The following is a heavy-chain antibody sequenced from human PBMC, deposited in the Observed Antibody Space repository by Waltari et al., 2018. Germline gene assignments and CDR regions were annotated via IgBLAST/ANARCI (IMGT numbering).Heavy chain of an antibody. Sequence: QVQLVESGGGVVQPGGSLRLSCAASGFTFSSYGMHWVRQAPGKGLEWVAVISYDGSNKYYSDSVKGRFTIARDNSKNTLYLQMNSLRAEDTAVYYCAKEGAIAAAGRGLDYWGQGTLVTVSS. CDR3: AKEGAIAAAGRGLDY. J-gene: IGHJ4*02. V-gene: IGHV3-30*18. CDR1: GFTFSSYG. CDR2: ISYDGSNK. D-gene: IGHD6-13*01.